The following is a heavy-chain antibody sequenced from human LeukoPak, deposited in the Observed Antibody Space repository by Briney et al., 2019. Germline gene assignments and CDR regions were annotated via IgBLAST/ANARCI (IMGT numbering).Heavy chain of an antibody. CDR1: GGTFSSYA. CDR2: IIPIFGTA. Sequence: SVKVSCKASGGTFSSYAISWVRQAPGQGLEWMGGIIPIFGTANYAQKFQGRVTITADESTSTAYMELSSLRSEDTAVYCCAREWYYDFWSGYLDWFDPWGQGTLVTVSS. V-gene: IGHV1-69*13. CDR3: AREWYYDFWSGYLDWFDP. D-gene: IGHD3-3*01. J-gene: IGHJ5*02.